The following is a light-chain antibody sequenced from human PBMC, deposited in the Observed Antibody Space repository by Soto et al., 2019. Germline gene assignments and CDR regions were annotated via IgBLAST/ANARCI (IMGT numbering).Light chain of an antibody. CDR3: SAYTSSSTHV. V-gene: IGLV2-14*03. CDR2: DVS. J-gene: IGLJ1*01. CDR1: SSDVGAYNF. Sequence: QSALTQPASVSGSRGQSITISCTGTSSDVGAYNFVSWYQQHPGKLPKLMMFDVSRRPSGVSDRFSGSKSGNTASLTISGLQAEDEGDYYCSAYTSSSTHVFGSGTKLTVL.